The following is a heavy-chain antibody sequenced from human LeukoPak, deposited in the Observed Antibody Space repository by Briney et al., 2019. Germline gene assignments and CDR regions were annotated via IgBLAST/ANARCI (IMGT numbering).Heavy chain of an antibody. D-gene: IGHD1-26*01. CDR1: GASISNYY. Sequence: PSETLSLTCTVSGASISNYYWSWIRQPPGRGLDWIGYIYDNGDTNYNPSLKSRVTISVDTSKNQFSLKLSSVTAADTAVYYCARMSVGATGFDYWGQGTLVTVSS. J-gene: IGHJ4*02. CDR2: IYDNGDT. V-gene: IGHV4-59*01. CDR3: ARMSVGATGFDY.